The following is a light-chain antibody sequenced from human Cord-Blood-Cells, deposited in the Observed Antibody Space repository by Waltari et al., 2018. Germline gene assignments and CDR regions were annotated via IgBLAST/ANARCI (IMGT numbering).Light chain of an antibody. Sequence: SSLSASVGDRVTITCRASQSISSYLNWYQQKPGKAPKLLIYAASSLQSGVPSRFSGSGSGTDFTLTISSLQPEDFATYYCQQSYSTPYSFGQGTKLEIK. V-gene: IGKV1-39*01. CDR1: QSISSY. CDR2: AAS. CDR3: QQSYSTPYS. J-gene: IGKJ2*03.